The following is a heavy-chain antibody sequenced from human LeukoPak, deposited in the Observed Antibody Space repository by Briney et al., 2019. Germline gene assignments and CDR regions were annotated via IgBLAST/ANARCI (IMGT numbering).Heavy chain of an antibody. CDR1: GYTLTSYD. D-gene: IGHD1-1*01. CDR2: MNPNSGNT. V-gene: IGHV1-8*01. J-gene: IGHJ4*02. CDR3: ARGGYAWIDY. Sequence: VASVKVSCKASGYTLTSYDINWVRQATGQALEWMGWMNPNSGNTGYAQKFQGRVTMTRNTSISTAYMELSSLRSEDTAVYYCARGGYAWIDYWGQGTLVTVSS.